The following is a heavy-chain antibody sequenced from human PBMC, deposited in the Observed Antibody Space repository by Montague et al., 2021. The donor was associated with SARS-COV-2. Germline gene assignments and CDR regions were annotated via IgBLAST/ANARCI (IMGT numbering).Heavy chain of an antibody. V-gene: IGHV2-5*02. Sequence: PALVKPTQTLTLTCTFSGFSLSTSGVGVGWIRQPPGKALEWLAXXXWXXXKRXSPSLKSRLTITKDTSKNPVVLTMTNMDPVDTATYYCANTPGGWNLYYFDYWGQGTLVTVSS. CDR1: GFSLSTSGVG. CDR3: ANTPGGWNLYYFDY. CDR2: XXWXXXK. J-gene: IGHJ4*02. D-gene: IGHD1-1*01.